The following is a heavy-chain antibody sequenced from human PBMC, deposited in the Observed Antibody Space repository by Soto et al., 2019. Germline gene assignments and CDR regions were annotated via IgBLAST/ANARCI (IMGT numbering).Heavy chain of an antibody. D-gene: IGHD3-16*01. CDR3: ARDLGGPDY. CDR2: LSIDGFGA. V-gene: IGHV3-74*03. CDR1: GFSLSPYW. J-gene: IGHJ4*02. Sequence: PGGSLRLSCAASGFSLSPYWMHWVRQVPGRGLEWVARLSIDGFGAAYADSVKGRFFISRDIARNTLSLQMNSLRADDTAVYYCARDLGGPDYWGRGTSVTVSS.